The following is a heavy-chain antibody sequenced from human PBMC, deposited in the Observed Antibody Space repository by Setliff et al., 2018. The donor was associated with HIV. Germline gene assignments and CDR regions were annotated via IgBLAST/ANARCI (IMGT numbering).Heavy chain of an antibody. D-gene: IGHD3-22*01. Sequence: SETLSLTCTVSGGSITRTPYYWGWIRQPPGKGLEWIGEINHSGSTAYNPSLKSRVIISVDTSKNQLSLSLSSATAADTAVYYCARDDSGYYYDYWGQGKLVTVSS. CDR2: INHSGST. V-gene: IGHV4-39*07. J-gene: IGHJ4*02. CDR1: GGSITRTPYY. CDR3: ARDDSGYYYDY.